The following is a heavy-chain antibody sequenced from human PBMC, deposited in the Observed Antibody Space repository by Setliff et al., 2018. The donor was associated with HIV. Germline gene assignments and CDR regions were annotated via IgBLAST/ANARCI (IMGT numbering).Heavy chain of an antibody. D-gene: IGHD2-15*01. CDR2: ISGSGSTI. J-gene: IGHJ6*03. CDR3: ARPLDFYCRGGSCRGYNYYYMDA. Sequence: PGGSLRLSCAASGFTFSSYEMNWVRQAPGKGLEWVSYISGSGSTIYYADSVKGRFTISRDNAKNSLYLQMNSLRAEDTAVYYCARPLDFYCRGGSCRGYNYYYMDAWGKGTTVTVSS. CDR1: GFTFSSYE. V-gene: IGHV3-48*03.